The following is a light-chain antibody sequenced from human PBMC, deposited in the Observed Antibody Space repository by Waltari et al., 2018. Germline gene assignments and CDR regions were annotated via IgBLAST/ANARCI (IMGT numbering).Light chain of an antibody. J-gene: IGKJ4*01. CDR1: QSVSSN. V-gene: IGKV3-15*01. CDR2: GAS. CDR3: QQYNNWLT. Sequence: IVMPQSPATLSVSPGERDTLSCRASQSVSSNLAWYQQKPGQAPRLLIYGASTRATGIPARFSGSASGTEFTLTISSLQSEDFAVYYCQQYNNWLTFGGGTKVEIK.